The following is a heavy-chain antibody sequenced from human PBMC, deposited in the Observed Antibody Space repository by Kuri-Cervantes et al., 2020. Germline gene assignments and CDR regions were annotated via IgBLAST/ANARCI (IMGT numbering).Heavy chain of an antibody. J-gene: IGHJ5*02. CDR1: GYTFTNHA. CDR3: AREFDAGGFDP. Sequence: ASVKVSCKASGYTFTNHAIHWVRQAPGQRLEWMGWINPNSGGTNYAQKFQGWVTMTRDTSISTAYMELSRLRSDDTAVYYCAREFDAGGFDPWGQGTLVTVSS. D-gene: IGHD3-10*01. CDR2: INPNSGGT. V-gene: IGHV1-2*04.